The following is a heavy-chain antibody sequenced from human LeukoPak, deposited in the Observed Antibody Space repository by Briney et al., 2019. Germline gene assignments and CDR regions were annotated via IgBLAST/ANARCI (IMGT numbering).Heavy chain of an antibody. D-gene: IGHD3-22*01. CDR3: ARLTYYYDSSAPGFDP. J-gene: IGHJ5*02. V-gene: IGHV4-61*02. CDR1: GGSISSGSYY. CDR2: IYTSGST. Sequence: SETLSLTCTVSGGSISSGSYYWSWIRQPAGKGLEWIGRIYTSGSTNYNPSLKSRVTISVDTSKNQFSLKLSSVTAADTAVYYCARLTYYYDSSAPGFDPWGQGTLVTVSS.